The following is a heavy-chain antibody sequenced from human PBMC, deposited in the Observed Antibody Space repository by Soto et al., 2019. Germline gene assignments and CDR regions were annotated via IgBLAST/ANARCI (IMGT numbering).Heavy chain of an antibody. CDR2: ISYSGST. D-gene: IGHD2-15*01. CDR3: ARADPDASVGY. J-gene: IGHJ4*02. V-gene: IGHV4-59*01. Sequence: SETLSLTCTVSGGSMSSYYWTWLRQSPGRGLEWIGYISYSGSTYYNPSLKSRVTISADTSKNQFSLRMNSMIAADTAVYYCARADPDASVGYWGQGTMVTVYS. CDR1: GGSMSSYY.